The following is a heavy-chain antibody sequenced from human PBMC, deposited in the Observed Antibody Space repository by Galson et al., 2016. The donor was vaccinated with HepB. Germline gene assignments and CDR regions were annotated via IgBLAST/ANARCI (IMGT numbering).Heavy chain of an antibody. CDR1: GFPFTTYA. CDR2: ISYGGTDE. CDR3: AKEDDSGSHWGGIDV. V-gene: IGHV3-30*18. Sequence: SLRLSCAASGFPFTTYAMHWLRQPPGKGLEWLAIISYGGTDEDYAASARGRFTISRDNSQDTVYLQMSSLRPEDTAVYYCAKEDDSGSHWGGIDVWGQGTTVTVSS. D-gene: IGHD3-10*01. J-gene: IGHJ6*02.